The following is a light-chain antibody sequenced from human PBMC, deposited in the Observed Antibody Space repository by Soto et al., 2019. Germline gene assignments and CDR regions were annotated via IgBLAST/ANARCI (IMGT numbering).Light chain of an antibody. CDR3: LQHKSYPLT. CDR2: AAS. V-gene: IGKV1-17*03. CDR1: QDISSY. Sequence: DIQMTQSPSAMSASVGDRVTITCRASQDISSYLAWFQQKPGKVPKRLIYAASSLQSGVPARFSDSGSGTEFTLTISSLQPEDFATYYCLQHKSYPLTFGGGTKVEIK. J-gene: IGKJ4*01.